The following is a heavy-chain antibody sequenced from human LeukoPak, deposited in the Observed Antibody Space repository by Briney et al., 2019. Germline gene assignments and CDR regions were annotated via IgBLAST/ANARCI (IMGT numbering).Heavy chain of an antibody. Sequence: ASVKVSCKASGYTFTGYYMHWVRQAPGQGLEWMGWINPNNGGTNYAQKFQGRVTMTRDTSISTAYMELNRLRSDDTAVYYCARERSGWFFSNWGQGTLVTVSS. V-gene: IGHV1-2*02. CDR3: ARERSGWFFSN. CDR1: GYTFTGYY. J-gene: IGHJ4*02. CDR2: INPNNGGT. D-gene: IGHD6-19*01.